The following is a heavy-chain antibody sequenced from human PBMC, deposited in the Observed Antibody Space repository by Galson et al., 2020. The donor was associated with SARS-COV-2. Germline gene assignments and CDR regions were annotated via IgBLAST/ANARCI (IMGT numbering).Heavy chain of an antibody. J-gene: IGHJ3*02. Sequence: GESLKISCKASGYTFTSYGISWVRQAPGQGLEWMGWISAYNGNTNYAQKLQGRVTMTTDTSTSTAYMELRSLRSDDTAVYYCARLGYCSGGSCRRGLDDAFDIWGQGTMVTVSS. CDR1: GYTFTSYG. D-gene: IGHD2-15*01. V-gene: IGHV1-18*01. CDR3: ARLGYCSGGSCRRGLDDAFDI. CDR2: ISAYNGNT.